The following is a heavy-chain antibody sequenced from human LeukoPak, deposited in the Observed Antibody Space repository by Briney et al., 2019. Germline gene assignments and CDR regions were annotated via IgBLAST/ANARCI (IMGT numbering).Heavy chain of an antibody. CDR1: GYTFTSYA. CDR2: VSTYNGNT. V-gene: IGHV1-18*01. D-gene: IGHD2-15*01. Sequence: ASVKVSCKASGYTFTSYAISWVRQAPGQGLEWMGWVSTYNGNTNYAQKFQGRVTLTTDTSTSTAYMDLRSLRSDDTAVYHCARVAVGSWYFDLWGRGTLVTVSS. CDR3: ARVAVGSWYFDL. J-gene: IGHJ2*01.